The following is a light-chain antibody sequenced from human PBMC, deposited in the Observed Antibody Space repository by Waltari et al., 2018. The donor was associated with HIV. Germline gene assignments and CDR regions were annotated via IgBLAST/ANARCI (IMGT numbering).Light chain of an antibody. Sequence: IVMTQSPATLSVSPGERDTLSCRASQSVNTNLAWYQRNPGQAPRLLIYDVSTRATGIPARFSGSGSGTEFTLTISSLQSEDFAIYYCQQYNNWLTFGGGTKVEIK. J-gene: IGKJ4*01. CDR2: DVS. V-gene: IGKV3-15*01. CDR3: QQYNNWLT. CDR1: QSVNTN.